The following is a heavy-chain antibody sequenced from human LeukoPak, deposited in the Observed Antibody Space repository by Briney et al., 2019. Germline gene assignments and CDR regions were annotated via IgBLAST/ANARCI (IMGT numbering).Heavy chain of an antibody. CDR2: IIPIFDTG. J-gene: IGHJ4*02. D-gene: IGHD3-10*01. Sequence: GASVKVSCKASGYTFSSYAISWVRQAPGQGLEWMGGIIPIFDTGNYAQKFQGRLTITADESTSTAYMELSSLRSEDTAVYYCARDPRYLDPYGSGSYYDYWGQGTLVTVSS. CDR1: GYTFSSYA. V-gene: IGHV1-69*13. CDR3: ARDPRYLDPYGSGSYYDY.